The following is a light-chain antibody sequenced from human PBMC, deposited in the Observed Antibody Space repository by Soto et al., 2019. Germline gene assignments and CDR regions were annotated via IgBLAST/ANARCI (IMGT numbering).Light chain of an antibody. CDR1: NSDIGHYDY. CDR2: HVT. J-gene: IGLJ1*01. V-gene: IGLV2-14*03. Sequence: QSVLTQPASVSGSPGQTITISCTGTNSDIGHYDYVSWYQQHPGKAPKLMIYHVTYRPSGVSNRYSGSKSGNSASLTISGLHAGDEADYYCCSLTTSHTYVCGSGTKVTVL. CDR3: CSLTTSHTYV.